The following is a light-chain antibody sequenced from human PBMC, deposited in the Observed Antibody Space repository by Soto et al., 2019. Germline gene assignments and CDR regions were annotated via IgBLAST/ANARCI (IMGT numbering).Light chain of an antibody. Sequence: DVQMTQSPSSLSASVGDRVTITCRASQSIISYLNWYQQKPGKAPKLLIYAASSLQSGVPSRFSGSGSGTEFTLTILSLQPEDFATYYCQQSWTLGQGTKVEIK. CDR1: QSIISY. J-gene: IGKJ1*01. V-gene: IGKV1-39*01. CDR3: QQSWT. CDR2: AAS.